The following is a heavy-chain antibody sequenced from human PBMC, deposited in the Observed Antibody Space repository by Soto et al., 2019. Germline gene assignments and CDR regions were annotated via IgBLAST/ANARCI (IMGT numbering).Heavy chain of an antibody. V-gene: IGHV3-30-3*01. CDR2: ISYDGSNK. J-gene: IGHJ4*02. CDR3: ARDLPAKDCSGGSCTQNMIY. Sequence: GGSLRLSCAASGFTFSSYAMHWVRQAPGKGLEWVAVISYDGSNKYYADSVKGRFTISRDNSKNTLYLQMNSLRAEDTAVYYCARDLPAKDCSGGSCTQNMIYWGQGTLVTVSS. CDR1: GFTFSSYA. D-gene: IGHD2-15*01.